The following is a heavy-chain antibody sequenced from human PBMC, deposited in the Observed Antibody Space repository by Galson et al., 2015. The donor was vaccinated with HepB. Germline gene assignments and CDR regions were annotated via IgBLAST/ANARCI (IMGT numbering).Heavy chain of an antibody. Sequence: SVKVSCKASGYTFTGYYMHWVRQAPGQGLEWMGRINPNSGGTNYAQKFQGRVTMTRDTSISTAYMELSRLRSDDTAVYYCARDLSEPISNSGIKPPGGNLNWFDPWGQGTLVTVSS. D-gene: IGHD1-14*01. J-gene: IGHJ5*02. CDR3: ARDLSEPISNSGIKPPGGNLNWFDP. CDR1: GYTFTGYY. CDR2: INPNSGGT. V-gene: IGHV1-2*06.